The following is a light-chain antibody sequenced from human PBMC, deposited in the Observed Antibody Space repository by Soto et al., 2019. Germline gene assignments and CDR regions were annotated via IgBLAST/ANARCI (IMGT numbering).Light chain of an antibody. CDR3: QEYTRT. CDR2: GAS. Sequence: EIVMTQSPATLSVSPWERATLSCRASQSVSSNLARYQQKPGQAPRLLIYGASSRATGIPDRFSASGSGTHFTLTLSPLEPEDFAVYYCQEYTRTFGQGTKVDIK. J-gene: IGKJ1*01. CDR1: QSVSSN. V-gene: IGKV3-15*01.